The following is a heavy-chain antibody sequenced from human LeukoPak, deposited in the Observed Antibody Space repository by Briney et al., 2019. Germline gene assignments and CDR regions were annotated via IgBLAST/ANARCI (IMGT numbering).Heavy chain of an antibody. D-gene: IGHD5-24*01. CDR3: VRVQADGHSDI. Sequence: SETLSLTCTVSGGSISNYHWSWIRQPPGKGLGWIGYIYYRGSTNYNPSLESRVTISVDMSKNQFSLKLNSVTAADTAVYYCVRVQADGHSDIWGQGTMVTVSS. CDR2: IYYRGST. CDR1: GGSISNYH. J-gene: IGHJ3*02. V-gene: IGHV4-59*01.